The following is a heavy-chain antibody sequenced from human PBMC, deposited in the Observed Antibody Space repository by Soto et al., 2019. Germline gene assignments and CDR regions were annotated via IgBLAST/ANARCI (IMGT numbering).Heavy chain of an antibody. J-gene: IGHJ6*02. CDR2: IYYSGST. Sequence: QLQLQESGPGLVKPSETLSLTCTVSGGSISSSSYYWGWIRQPPGKGLEWIGSIYYSGSTDYNPSLNRRATISVDTSKNQFSRKLSSVTAADTTVYYCAADIVVVPAALGYYYYYGMDVWGQGTTVTVSS. D-gene: IGHD2-2*01. V-gene: IGHV4-39*01. CDR3: AADIVVVPAALGYYYYYGMDV. CDR1: GGSISSSSYY.